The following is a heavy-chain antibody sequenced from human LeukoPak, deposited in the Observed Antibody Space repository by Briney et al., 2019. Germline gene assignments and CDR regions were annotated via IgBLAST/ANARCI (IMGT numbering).Heavy chain of an antibody. Sequence: TGGSLRLSCAASGLTFSNYDMNWDRQAPGKGLEWVSFINSRSSTIYYADSVKGRFTISRDNAKNSLYLQLNSLRAEDTAVYYCARDQLVFDYWGQGTLVTVSS. V-gene: IGHV3-48*01. CDR2: INSRSSTI. J-gene: IGHJ4*02. CDR3: ARDQLVFDY. CDR1: GLTFSNYD.